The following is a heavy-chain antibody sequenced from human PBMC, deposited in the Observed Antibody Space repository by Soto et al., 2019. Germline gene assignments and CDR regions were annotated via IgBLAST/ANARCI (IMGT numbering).Heavy chain of an antibody. D-gene: IGHD3-10*01. CDR2: ISGSGGST. J-gene: IGHJ6*02. CDR3: AKTYYYGSGSYYNVGFDYYYGMDV. CDR1: GFTFSSYA. V-gene: IGHV3-23*01. Sequence: LSLSCAASGFTFSSYAMSWVRQAPGKGLEWVSAISGSGGSTYYADSVKGRFTISRDNSKNTLYLQMNSLRAEDTAVYYCAKTYYYGSGSYYNVGFDYYYGMDVWGQGTTVTVSS.